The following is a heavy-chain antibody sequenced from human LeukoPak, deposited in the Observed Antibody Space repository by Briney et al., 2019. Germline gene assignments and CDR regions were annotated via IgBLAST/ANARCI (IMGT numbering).Heavy chain of an antibody. J-gene: IGHJ4*02. D-gene: IGHD5-12*01. V-gene: IGHV5-51*01. CDR2: IFPADSDT. Sequence: GESLKISCKGSGYRFTSYWIGWVRQMPGKGLEWMGIIFPADSDTRYSPSFQGQVTMPADKSISTAYLKWSSLKASDTAMYYCARHVGHSGYEWIDYWGQGTLVTVSS. CDR3: ARHVGHSGYEWIDY. CDR1: GYRFTSYW.